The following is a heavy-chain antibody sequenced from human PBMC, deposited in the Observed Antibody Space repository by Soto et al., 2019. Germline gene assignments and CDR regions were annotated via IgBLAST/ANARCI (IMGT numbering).Heavy chain of an antibody. CDR2: ISTNGGST. CDR3: ARNGDSSDYRGWFDP. J-gene: IGHJ5*02. D-gene: IGHD3-22*01. V-gene: IGHV3-64D*06. CDR1: GFTFSSYA. Sequence: GGSLRLSCSASGFTFSSYAMHWVRQAPGKGLEYVSSISTNGGSTHYADSVKGRFTISRDNSKNTQYLQMSSLRAEDTAVYYCARNGDSSDYRGWFDPWGQGTLVTVSS.